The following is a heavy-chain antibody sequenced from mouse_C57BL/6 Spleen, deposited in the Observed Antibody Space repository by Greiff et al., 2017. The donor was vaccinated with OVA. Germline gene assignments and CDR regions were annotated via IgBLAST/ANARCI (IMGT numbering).Heavy chain of an antibody. V-gene: IGHV14-4*01. Sequence: VQLQQSGAELVRPGASVKLSCTASGFNIKDDYTHWVKQRPEQGLEWIGWIDPENGDTEYASKFQGKATITADTSSNTAYLQLSSLTSEDTAVYYCTTATVVATNYYAMDYWGQGTSVTVSS. D-gene: IGHD1-1*01. CDR1: GFNIKDDY. CDR2: IDPENGDT. CDR3: TTATVVATNYYAMDY. J-gene: IGHJ4*01.